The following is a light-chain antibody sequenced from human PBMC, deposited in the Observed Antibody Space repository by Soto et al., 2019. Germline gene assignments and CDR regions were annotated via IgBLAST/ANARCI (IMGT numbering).Light chain of an antibody. Sequence: QSVLTQPASVSGSPGQSITISCTGTSSDAGAYNSVSWYQQHPGKAPKLIIYDVSTRPSGISDRFSGSKSGNTASLTISGLQAEEESDYYCSSYTTSVTYVFGTGTKLTVL. CDR2: DVS. CDR1: SSDAGAYNS. CDR3: SSYTTSVTYV. V-gene: IGLV2-14*01. J-gene: IGLJ1*01.